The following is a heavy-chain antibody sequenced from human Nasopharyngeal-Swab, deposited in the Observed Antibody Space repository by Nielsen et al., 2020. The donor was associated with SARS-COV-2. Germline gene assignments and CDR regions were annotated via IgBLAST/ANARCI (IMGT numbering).Heavy chain of an antibody. D-gene: IGHD4-23*01. CDR3: ARKENFDGGNGNYYYYGMDV. V-gene: IGHV3-33*01. Sequence: WIRQPPGKGLEWVAVIWYDGSNKYYADSVKGRFTISRDNSKNTLYLQMNSLRAEDTAVFYCARKENFDGGNGNYYYYGMDVWGQGTTVTVSS. J-gene: IGHJ6*02. CDR2: IWYDGSNK.